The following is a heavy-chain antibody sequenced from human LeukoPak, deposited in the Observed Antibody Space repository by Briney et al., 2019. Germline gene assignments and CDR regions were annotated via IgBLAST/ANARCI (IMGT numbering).Heavy chain of an antibody. CDR1: GFTLSSYW. V-gene: IGHV3-7*01. Sequence: PGGSLRLSCAASGFTLSSYWMSWVRQAPGKGLEWVANIKQDGSEKYYVDSVKGRFTISRDNAENSLYLQMNNLRVEDTPAYYCARDNGGGDYWGQGTLVTVSS. CDR3: ARDNGGGDY. D-gene: IGHD2-8*01. J-gene: IGHJ4*02. CDR2: IKQDGSEK.